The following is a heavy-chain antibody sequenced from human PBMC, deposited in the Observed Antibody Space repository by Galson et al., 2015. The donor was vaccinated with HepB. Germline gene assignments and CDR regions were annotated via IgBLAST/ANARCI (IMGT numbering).Heavy chain of an antibody. CDR2: IIPIFGTA. J-gene: IGHJ5*02. Sequence: SVKVSCKASGGTFSSYAISWVRQAPGQGLEWMGGIIPIFGTANYAQKFQGRVTITADESTSTAYMELSSLRSEDTAVYYCARGHDSSGYYRAVEGDWFDPWGQGTLVTVSS. CDR3: ARGHDSSGYYRAVEGDWFDP. V-gene: IGHV1-69*13. CDR1: GGTFSSYA. D-gene: IGHD3-22*01.